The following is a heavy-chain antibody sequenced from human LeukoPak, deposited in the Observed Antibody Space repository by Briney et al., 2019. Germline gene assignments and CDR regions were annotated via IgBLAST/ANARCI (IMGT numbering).Heavy chain of an antibody. Sequence: GRSLRLSCAASGFIFSSYAMHWVRQAPGKGLEWVAVISYDGSNKYYADSVKGRFTISRDNSKNTLYLQMNSLRAEDTAVYYCARSDDESYSSGWYWFDPWGQGTLVTVSS. V-gene: IGHV3-30-3*01. J-gene: IGHJ5*02. CDR2: ISYDGSNK. CDR1: GFIFSSYA. D-gene: IGHD6-19*01. CDR3: ARSDDESYSSGWYWFDP.